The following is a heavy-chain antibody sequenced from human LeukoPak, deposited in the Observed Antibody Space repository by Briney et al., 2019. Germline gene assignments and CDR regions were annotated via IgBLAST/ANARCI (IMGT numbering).Heavy chain of an antibody. Sequence: HTGGSLRLSCAASESIVSGNYMSWVRQAPGKGLEWVSAISGSGGSTYYADSVKGRFTISRDNSKNTLYLQMNSLRAEDTAVYYCAKARTTSGSYWGQGTLVTVSS. D-gene: IGHD4-4*01. V-gene: IGHV3-23*01. CDR2: ISGSGGST. CDR3: AKARTTSGSY. CDR1: ESIVSGNY. J-gene: IGHJ4*02.